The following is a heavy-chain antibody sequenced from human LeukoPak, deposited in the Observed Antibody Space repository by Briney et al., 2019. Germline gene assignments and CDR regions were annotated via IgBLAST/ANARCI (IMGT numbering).Heavy chain of an antibody. V-gene: IGHV4-59*01. D-gene: IGHD4-17*01. J-gene: IGHJ4*02. CDR3: ARLSTVTTSFDY. CDR2: IYYGGST. Sequence: SETLSLTCSVSGASISSYYWSWIRQPPGKGLEWIGYIYYGGSTNYNPSLKSRVTISVDTSKNQFSLKLSSVTGADTAVYYCARLSTVTTSFDYWGQGTLVTVSS. CDR1: GASISSYY.